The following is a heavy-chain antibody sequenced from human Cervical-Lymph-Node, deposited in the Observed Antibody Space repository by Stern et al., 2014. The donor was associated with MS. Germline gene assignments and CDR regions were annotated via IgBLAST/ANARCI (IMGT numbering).Heavy chain of an antibody. CDR2: IHYSVSA. J-gene: IGHJ6*02. D-gene: IGHD3-22*01. CDR1: DDSISSHY. CDR3: ARNPYDNSGFSVYGMDV. Sequence: QLQLQESGPGLVRPSETLSLTCTVSDDSISSHYWSWIRPPPGTRREGIGDIHYSVSATCNPPLRNRVTISVDRPKSQFSLKLSSVTAADTAVYYCARNPYDNSGFSVYGMDVWGQGTTVTVS. V-gene: IGHV4-59*11.